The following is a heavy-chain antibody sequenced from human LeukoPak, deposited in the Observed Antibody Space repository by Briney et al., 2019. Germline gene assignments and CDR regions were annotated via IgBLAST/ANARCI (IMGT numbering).Heavy chain of an antibody. D-gene: IGHD1-26*01. CDR1: SGSISPYH. V-gene: IGHV4-59*01. CDR2: MYHSGTT. Sequence: PSETLSLTCTVSSGSISPYHWSWIRQPPGKGLEWIGYMYHSGTTDYNPSLNSRVTISVDASRNQFSLSLASVTAADTALYYCARTSGIVGAIGPFDVWGQGTTVTVSS. CDR3: ARTSGIVGAIGPFDV. J-gene: IGHJ3*01.